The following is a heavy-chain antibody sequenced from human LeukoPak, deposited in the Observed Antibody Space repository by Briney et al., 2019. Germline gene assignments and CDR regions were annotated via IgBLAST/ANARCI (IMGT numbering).Heavy chain of an antibody. V-gene: IGHV1-2*02. D-gene: IGHD3-10*01. CDR3: ARAITMVRGVILGY. Sequence: ASVKVSCKASGYTFTGYYMHWVRQDPGQGLEWMGWINPNSGGTNYAQKFQGRVTMTRDTSISTAYMELSRLRSDDTAVYYCARAITMVRGVILGYRGQGTLVTVSS. CDR1: GYTFTGYY. CDR2: INPNSGGT. J-gene: IGHJ4*02.